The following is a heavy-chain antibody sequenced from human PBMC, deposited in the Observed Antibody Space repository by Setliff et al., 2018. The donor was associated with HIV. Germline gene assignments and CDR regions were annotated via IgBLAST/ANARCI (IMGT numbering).Heavy chain of an antibody. J-gene: IGHJ4*02. CDR2: VYSNGNT. Sequence: SETLSLTCTVSGGSISGHYWSWIRQTPGKGLEWIGYVYSNGNTDYNPSLKSRVTISVDTSKNQFSLKLPSVTAADTAVYYCASGEPYYYDSTGYSGNYFDYWGQGTLVTVSS. CDR3: ASGEPYYYDSTGYSGNYFDY. V-gene: IGHV4-59*11. D-gene: IGHD3-22*01. CDR1: GGSISGHY.